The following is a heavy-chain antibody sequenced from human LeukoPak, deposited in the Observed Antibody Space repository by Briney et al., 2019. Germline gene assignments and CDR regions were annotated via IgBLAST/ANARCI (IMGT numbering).Heavy chain of an antibody. Sequence: GGSLRLSCAASGFTLSSYEMNWVRLAPGKGLEWISYISRTGNSIYYADSVKGRFTISRDSAKNSLYLQMNSLRAEDMAVYYCARGPYSSNWYVDYWGQGTLVTVAS. CDR2: ISRTGNSI. J-gene: IGHJ4*02. CDR1: GFTLSSYE. V-gene: IGHV3-48*03. CDR3: ARGPYSSNWYVDY. D-gene: IGHD6-13*01.